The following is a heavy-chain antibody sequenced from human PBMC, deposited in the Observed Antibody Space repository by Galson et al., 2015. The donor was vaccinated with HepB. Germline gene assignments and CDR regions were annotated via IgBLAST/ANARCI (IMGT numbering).Heavy chain of an antibody. Sequence: SLRLSCAASGSSPNDHAMHWIRQAPGQGLEWVSGITWSSNRAAYADSVRGRFTVSRDNTKNSLYLQMNSLRVEDTALYYRTKDVLPGGLDYWGQGSLVTVSS. CDR1: GSSPNDHA. V-gene: IGHV3-9*02. J-gene: IGHJ4*02. D-gene: IGHD3-16*01. CDR2: ITWSSNRA. CDR3: TKDVLPGGLDY.